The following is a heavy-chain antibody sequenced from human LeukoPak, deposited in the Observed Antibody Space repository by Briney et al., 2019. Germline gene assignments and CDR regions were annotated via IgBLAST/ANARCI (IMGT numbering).Heavy chain of an antibody. CDR1: GSTFNKYA. J-gene: IGHJ5*02. CDR2: IIPMHAPA. Sequence: AASVKVSCKASGSTFNKYAITWVRQAPGQGLEWMGGIIPMHAPARYAQNFQGRVTITTDESTSTAYMELSSLKSEDTALYYCARGAHSGSFSSWFHPWGQGTLVTVSS. D-gene: IGHD3-10*01. V-gene: IGHV1-69*05. CDR3: ARGAHSGSFSSWFHP.